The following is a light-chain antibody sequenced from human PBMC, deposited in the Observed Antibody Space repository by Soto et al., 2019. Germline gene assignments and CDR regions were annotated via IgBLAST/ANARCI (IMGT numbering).Light chain of an antibody. J-gene: IGKJ1*01. CDR2: GAS. Sequence: EIVMTQSPATLSVSPGERATLSCRASQSVSSNLAWYLQKPGQAPRLLIYGASTRATGIPARFSGSGSGTEFTLTISSLQSEDFAVYYCQQYNKWRTFGKGTKV. CDR3: QQYNKWRT. V-gene: IGKV3-15*01. CDR1: QSVSSN.